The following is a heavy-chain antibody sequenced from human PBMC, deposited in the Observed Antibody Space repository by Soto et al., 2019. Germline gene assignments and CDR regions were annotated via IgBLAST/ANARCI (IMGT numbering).Heavy chain of an antibody. D-gene: IGHD6-13*01. CDR3: ARRYSSAFDI. Sequence: QVQLQESGPGLVKPSETLSLTCTVSGGSISSYYWSWIRQPPGKGLEWIGYIYYMGGTNYNPSLKSRVTISVDTSKNQFSLKLSSVTAADTAVYYCARRYSSAFDIWGQGTMVTVSS. CDR2: IYYMGGT. V-gene: IGHV4-59*08. CDR1: GGSISSYY. J-gene: IGHJ3*02.